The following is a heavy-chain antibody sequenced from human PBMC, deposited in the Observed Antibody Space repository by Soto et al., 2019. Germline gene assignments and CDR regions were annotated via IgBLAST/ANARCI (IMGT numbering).Heavy chain of an antibody. V-gene: IGHV3-23*01. Sequence: GGSLRLSCAASGFTFSSSAMSWVRQAPGKGLEWVSTFRESGGTTHYADSVKGRFTISRDTSKNMLYLQMNSLRAEDTAVYYCARDRHTENWFDPWGQGTLVTVSS. CDR1: GFTFSSSA. J-gene: IGHJ5*02. CDR2: FRESGGTT. CDR3: ARDRHTENWFDP.